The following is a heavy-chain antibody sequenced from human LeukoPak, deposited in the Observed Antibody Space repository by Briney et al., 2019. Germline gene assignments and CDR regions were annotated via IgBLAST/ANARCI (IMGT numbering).Heavy chain of an antibody. CDR1: GYTFTSYD. CDR2: MNPNSGNT. J-gene: IGHJ4*02. D-gene: IGHD3-22*01. CDR3: ARGGAGYYDSSGYLTD. Sequence: GASVKVSCKASGYTFTSYDINWVRQATGQGLEWMGWMNPNSGNTGYAQKFQGRVTITRNTSISTAYVELSSLRSEDTAVYYCARGGAGYYDSSGYLTDWGQGTLVTVSS. V-gene: IGHV1-8*03.